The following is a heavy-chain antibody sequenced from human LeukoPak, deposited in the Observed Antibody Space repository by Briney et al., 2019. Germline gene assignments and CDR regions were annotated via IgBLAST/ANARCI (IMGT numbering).Heavy chain of an antibody. J-gene: IGHJ3*02. CDR1: GYSFTNYW. Sequence: GESLKISCKGSGYSFTNYWIGWVRQMPGKGLEWMGIIYPGDSDTTYSPSFQGQVTTSADKSISTAYLQWSSLKASDTAMYYCGRIPAAGSLKGAFDIWGQGTMVTVSS. CDR2: IYPGDSDT. D-gene: IGHD6-25*01. V-gene: IGHV5-51*01. CDR3: GRIPAAGSLKGAFDI.